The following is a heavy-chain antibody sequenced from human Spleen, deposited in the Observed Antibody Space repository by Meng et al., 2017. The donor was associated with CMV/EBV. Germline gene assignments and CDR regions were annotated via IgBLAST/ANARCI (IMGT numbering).Heavy chain of an antibody. D-gene: IGHD3-16*01. CDR1: AGTSSTYT. Sequence: SSRASAGTSSTYTFNGVRQAPGQALEWMGGIIPYLDRSNYAQTFPGRLTITTARSTAAFMELTSLRSEDTAEYFCAGRGTCGRVLNVWGQGTLVTVSS. CDR2: IIPYLDRS. V-gene: IGHV1-69*16. J-gene: IGHJ3*01. CDR3: AGRGTCGRVLNV.